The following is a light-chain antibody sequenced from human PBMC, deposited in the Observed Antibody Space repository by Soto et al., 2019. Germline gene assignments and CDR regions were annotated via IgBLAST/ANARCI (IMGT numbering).Light chain of an antibody. J-gene: IGKJ5*01. Sequence: DIVLTQFPGTLFLSKGKRATLSCWASQSVGNNYLAWYQQKPGQAPRLLIYHASSRATGIPDRFSGSGSGTDFTLTISRLEPEDFAVYYCQQYGWSPPITFGQGTRLEIK. CDR2: HAS. CDR1: QSVGNNY. V-gene: IGKV3-20*01. CDR3: QQYGWSPPIT.